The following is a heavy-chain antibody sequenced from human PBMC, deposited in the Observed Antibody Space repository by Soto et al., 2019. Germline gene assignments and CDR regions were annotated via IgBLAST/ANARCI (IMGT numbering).Heavy chain of an antibody. CDR1: GGTFSSYA. D-gene: IGHD4-17*01. CDR2: IIPIFGTA. CDR3: ARGSTYGDYVGYYYYGMDV. V-gene: IGHV1-69*06. J-gene: IGHJ6*02. Sequence: GASVKVSCKASGGTFSSYAISWVRQAPGQGLEWMGGIIPIFGTAIYAQKFQGRVTITADKSTSTAYMELSSLRSEDTAVYYCARGSTYGDYVGYYYYGMDVWGQGTTVTVSS.